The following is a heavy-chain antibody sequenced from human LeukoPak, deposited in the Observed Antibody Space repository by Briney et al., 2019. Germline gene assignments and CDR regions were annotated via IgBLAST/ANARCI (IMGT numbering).Heavy chain of an antibody. CDR3: TRSGIAAAGPLSDY. V-gene: IGHV3-49*03. D-gene: IGHD6-13*01. CDR1: GFTFGDYA. CDR2: IRSKAYGGTT. Sequence: PGGSLRLSCTASGFTFGDYAMSWFRQAPGKGLEWVGFIRSKAYGGTTEYAASVKGRFTISRDDSKSIAYLQMNSLKTEDTAVYYCTRSGIAAAGPLSDYWGQGTLVTVSS. J-gene: IGHJ4*02.